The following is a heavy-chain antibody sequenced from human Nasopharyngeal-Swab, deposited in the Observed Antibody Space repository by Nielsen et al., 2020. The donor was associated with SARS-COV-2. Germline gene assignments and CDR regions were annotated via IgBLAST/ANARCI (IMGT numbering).Heavy chain of an antibody. D-gene: IGHD2-15*01. Sequence: GVLKISCAASGFTFSSYAMSWVRQAPGEGLEWVSAISGSGGSTYYADSVKGRFTISRDNSKNTLYLQMNSLRAEDTAVYYCAKIIVVVVAAHRHYGMDVWGQGTTVTVSS. V-gene: IGHV3-23*01. J-gene: IGHJ6*02. CDR2: ISGSGGST. CDR3: AKIIVVVVAAHRHYGMDV. CDR1: GFTFSSYA.